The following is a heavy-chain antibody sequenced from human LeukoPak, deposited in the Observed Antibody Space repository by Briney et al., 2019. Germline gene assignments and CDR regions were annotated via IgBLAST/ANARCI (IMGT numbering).Heavy chain of an antibody. CDR3: ARHLGGYCSSTSCYTLFDY. CDR1: GGSISSSSYY. J-gene: IGHJ4*02. D-gene: IGHD2-2*02. V-gene: IGHV4-39*01. CDR2: IYYSGST. Sequence: SETLSLTCTVSGGSISSSSYYWGWIRQPPGKGLEWIGSIYYSGSTYYNPSLKSRVTISVDTSKNQFSLKLSSVTAADTAVYYCARHLGGYCSSTSCYTLFDYWGQGTLVTVSS.